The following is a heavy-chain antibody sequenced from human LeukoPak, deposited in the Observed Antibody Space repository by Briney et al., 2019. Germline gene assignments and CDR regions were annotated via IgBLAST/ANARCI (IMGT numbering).Heavy chain of an antibody. J-gene: IGHJ3*02. V-gene: IGHV4-59*01. CDR1: GTAIPSTD. Sequence: SETLTPPLRVLGTAIPSTDWTGFGKPPGKGREGIGYISYSRSTNYNPSLKSRVTISVATSKNQFSPKLSSVSAADTAVCYSVRDGDAMAEIAVFDIWGEGKIGTVSS. CDR2: ISYSRST. CDR3: VRDGDAMAEIAVFDI. D-gene: IGHD2-2*01.